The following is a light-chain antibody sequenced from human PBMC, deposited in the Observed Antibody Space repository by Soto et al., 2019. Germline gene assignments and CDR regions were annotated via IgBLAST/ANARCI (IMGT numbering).Light chain of an antibody. J-gene: IGKJ4*01. CDR3: QQYGTLPLTFGGGTSPLT. CDR1: QSVSSSF. Sequence: EIVLTQSPGTLSLSPGDRATLSCRASQSVSSSFLAWYQQKPGQAPRLLIYDASRRATAIPDRFSGSGSGTDFTLTISRLEPEDFAVYYCQQYGTLPLTFGGGTSPLTFGGGTKVEIK. CDR2: DAS. V-gene: IGKV3-20*01.